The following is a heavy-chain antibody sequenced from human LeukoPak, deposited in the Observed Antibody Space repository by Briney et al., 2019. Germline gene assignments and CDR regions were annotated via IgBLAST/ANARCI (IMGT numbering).Heavy chain of an antibody. V-gene: IGHV7-4-1*02. Sequence: ASVKVSCKASGYTFTSYAMNWVRQAPGQGLEWMGWINTNTGNPTYAQGFTGRFVFSLDTSVSTAYLQISSLKAEDTAVYYCARDPPWGDLLGSDAFDIWGQGTMVTVSS. CDR3: ARDPPWGDLLGSDAFDI. CDR2: INTNTGNP. J-gene: IGHJ3*02. CDR1: GYTFTSYA. D-gene: IGHD2-21*02.